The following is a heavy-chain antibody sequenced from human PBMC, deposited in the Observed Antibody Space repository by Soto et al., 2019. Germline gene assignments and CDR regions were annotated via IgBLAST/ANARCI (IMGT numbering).Heavy chain of an antibody. CDR3: ASKAACGGDCYAFDS. V-gene: IGHV1-69*06. J-gene: IGHJ4*02. CDR2: IIPLFGTA. Sequence: QVYLVQSGAEVKKPGSSVKISCKASGGIFSSNTINWVLQAAGQGLEWMGGIIPLFGTANYAEKFQGRVTITADKSTKTEYMELTSLRSDDTAVYYCASKAACGGDCYAFDSWGQGTLVTVSS. D-gene: IGHD2-21*02. CDR1: GGIFSSNT.